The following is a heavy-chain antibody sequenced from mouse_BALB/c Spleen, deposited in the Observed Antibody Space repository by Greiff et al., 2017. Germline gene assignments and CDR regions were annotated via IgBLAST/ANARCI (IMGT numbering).Heavy chain of an antibody. CDR1: GFTFSSYG. CDR2: ISSGGSYT. V-gene: IGHV5-6*01. D-gene: IGHD2-4*01. Sequence: EVQGVESGGDLVKPGGSLKLSCAASGFTFSSYGMSWVRQTPDKRLEWVATISSGGSYTYYPDSVKGRFTISRDNAKNTLYLQMSSLKSEDTAMYYCARAYYDYYFDYWGQGTTLTVSS. J-gene: IGHJ2*01. CDR3: ARAYYDYYFDY.